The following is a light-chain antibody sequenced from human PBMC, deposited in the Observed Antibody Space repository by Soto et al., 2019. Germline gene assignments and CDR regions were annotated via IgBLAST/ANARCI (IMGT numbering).Light chain of an antibody. V-gene: IGLV1-47*01. J-gene: IGLJ1*01. CDR3: AKWDDSLRVYV. CDR2: RND. CDR1: NSRSGSNY. Sequence: QSVPPQPPSASGTPGQRVTISCSTTNSRSGSNYVYWYQQLPGAAPKLLIYRNDQRPSGVPDRFSASKSGTSASLAISGLRSEDEADYFCAKWDDSLRVYVFGSGTKLTVL.